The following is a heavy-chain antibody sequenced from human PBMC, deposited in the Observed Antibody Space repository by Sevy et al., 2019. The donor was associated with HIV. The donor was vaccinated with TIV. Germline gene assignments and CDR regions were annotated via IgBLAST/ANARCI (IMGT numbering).Heavy chain of an antibody. V-gene: IGHV3-30*18. D-gene: IGHD3-10*01. Sequence: GGSLRLSCAASGFTFSSYGMHWVRQAPSKGLEWVAVISYDGSNKYYADSVKGRFTISRDNSKNTLYLQMNSLRAEDTAVYYCAKGQRWFGELPGLAFDIWGQGTMVTVSS. CDR3: AKGQRWFGELPGLAFDI. CDR1: GFTFSSYG. CDR2: ISYDGSNK. J-gene: IGHJ3*02.